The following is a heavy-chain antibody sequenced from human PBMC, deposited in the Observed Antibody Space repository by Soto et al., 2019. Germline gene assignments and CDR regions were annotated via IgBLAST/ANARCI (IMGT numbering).Heavy chain of an antibody. J-gene: IGHJ6*02. CDR3: AKVIGGYYYDSSGYFRGQTLYYYGMDV. Sequence: PGGSLSLSCAASGFPFSSYSMSWVRQAPGKGLEWVSAISGSGGSTYYADSVKGRFTISRDNSKNTLYLQMNSLRAEDTAVYYCAKVIGGYYYDSSGYFRGQTLYYYGMDVWGQGTTVTVSS. V-gene: IGHV3-23*01. CDR2: ISGSGGST. D-gene: IGHD3-22*01. CDR1: GFPFSSYS.